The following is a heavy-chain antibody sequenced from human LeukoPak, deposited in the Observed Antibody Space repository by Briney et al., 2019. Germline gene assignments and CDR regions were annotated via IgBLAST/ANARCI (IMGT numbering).Heavy chain of an antibody. J-gene: IGHJ4*02. V-gene: IGHV3-9*01. CDR1: GFTFDDYA. D-gene: IGHD3-10*01. CDR2: ISWNSGYI. Sequence: SLRLSCAASGFTFDDYAMHWVRQAPGKGLEWVSGISWNSGYIGYEDSVKGRFTIARDNAKNSLYLHMKSLRAEDTAGCACAREGWPVLSGECIVWAQGTVLSVSS. CDR3: AREGWPVLSGECIV.